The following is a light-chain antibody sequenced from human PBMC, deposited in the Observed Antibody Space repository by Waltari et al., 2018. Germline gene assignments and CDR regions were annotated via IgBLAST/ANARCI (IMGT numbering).Light chain of an antibody. J-gene: IGKJ2*01. Sequence: IQLTQSPSSLSASVGDKVNITFRASQDINSYLAWYQPEPRNAPKRLIYAASTLQSGVTSRLSCSGSGTDFTVTTSSLLPAEFSTYYCHQLNSYPPYTFGQGTKLEI. CDR3: HQLNSYPPYT. CDR1: QDINSY. V-gene: IGKV1-9*01. CDR2: AAS.